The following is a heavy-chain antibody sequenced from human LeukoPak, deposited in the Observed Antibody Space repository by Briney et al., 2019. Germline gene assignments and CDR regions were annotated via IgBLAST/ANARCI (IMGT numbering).Heavy chain of an antibody. D-gene: IGHD6-19*01. CDR3: ARDQGRQWLVSRRALGY. CDR2: ISGSGGST. V-gene: IGHV3-23*01. J-gene: IGHJ4*02. CDR1: GFTFSSYA. Sequence: PGGSLRLSCAASGFTFSSYAMSWVRQAPGKGLEWVSAISGSGGSTYYADSVKGRFTISRDNSKNTLYLQMNSLRAADTAVYYCARDQGRQWLVSRRALGYWGQGTLVTVSS.